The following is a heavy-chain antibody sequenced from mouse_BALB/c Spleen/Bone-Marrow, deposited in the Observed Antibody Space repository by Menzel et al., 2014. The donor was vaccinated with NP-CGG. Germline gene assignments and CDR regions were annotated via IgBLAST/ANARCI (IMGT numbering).Heavy chain of an antibody. CDR3: AYGNYGYAMDY. J-gene: IGHJ4*01. CDR2: INPSSGYT. Sequence: QVQLKESGAELARPGASVKMSCKASGYTFTSYTMHWVKQRPGQGLEWIGYINPSSGYTNYNQKFKDKATLTADKSSSTAYMQLSSLTSEDSAVYYCAYGNYGYAMDYWGQGISVTVSS. CDR1: GYTFTSYT. D-gene: IGHD2-10*02. V-gene: IGHV1-4*01.